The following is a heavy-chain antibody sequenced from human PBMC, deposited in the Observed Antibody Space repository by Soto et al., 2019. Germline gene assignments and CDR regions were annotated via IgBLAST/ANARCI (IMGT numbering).Heavy chain of an antibody. CDR1: GGSVSSGSYY. V-gene: IGHV4-61*01. CDR2: IYYSGST. J-gene: IGHJ4*02. Sequence: PSETLSLTCTVSGGSVSSGSYYCSWIRQPPGKGLEWIGYIYYSGSTNDNPSLKSRVTISVDTSKNQFSLKLSSVSAADTSVYYCARVPRLRLGESSPRGYWGQGTLVTVSS. D-gene: IGHD3-16*02. CDR3: ARVPRLRLGESSPRGY.